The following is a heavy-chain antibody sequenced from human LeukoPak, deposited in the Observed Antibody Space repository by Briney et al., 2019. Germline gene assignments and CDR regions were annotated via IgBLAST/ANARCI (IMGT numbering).Heavy chain of an antibody. V-gene: IGHV4-59*01. J-gene: IGHJ4*02. D-gene: IGHD5-12*01. CDR2: IYHSGST. CDR1: GRSISSYY. CDR3: ARGGSEIDY. Sequence: PSETLSLTCTVSGRSISSYYWSWIRQPPGKGLEWIGYIYHSGSTNYNPSLKKRVTISVDTYKNQFSLKLSSVTAADTAVYYCARGGSEIDYWGQGTLVTVSS.